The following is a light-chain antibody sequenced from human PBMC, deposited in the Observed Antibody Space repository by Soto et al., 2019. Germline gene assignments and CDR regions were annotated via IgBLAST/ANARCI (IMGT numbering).Light chain of an antibody. Sequence: QPVLTQPPSASGTPGQRVAISCSGSSSNIGTNTVNWYQQLPGSAPQLLIYNTNQRPSGVPGRSSGSKSGASASLAISGLQSEDEADYYCAAWDGSLNVVLFGGGTKLTVL. CDR3: AAWDGSLNVVL. CDR1: SSNIGTNT. J-gene: IGLJ2*01. CDR2: NTN. V-gene: IGLV1-44*01.